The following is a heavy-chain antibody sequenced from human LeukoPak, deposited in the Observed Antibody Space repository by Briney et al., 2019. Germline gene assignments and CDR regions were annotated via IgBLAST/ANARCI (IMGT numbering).Heavy chain of an antibody. J-gene: IGHJ1*01. V-gene: IGHV7-4-1*02. CDR1: GYTFTSYA. CDR3: ARVAGNEYFQH. CDR2: INTSTGNP. D-gene: IGHD6-19*01. Sequence: ASVKVSCKASGYTFTSYAMNWVRQAPGQGLEWMGWINTSTGNPTYGQGFTGRFVFSLDTSVNTAYLQIISLKAEDTAVYYCARVAGNEYFQHWGQGTLVTVPS.